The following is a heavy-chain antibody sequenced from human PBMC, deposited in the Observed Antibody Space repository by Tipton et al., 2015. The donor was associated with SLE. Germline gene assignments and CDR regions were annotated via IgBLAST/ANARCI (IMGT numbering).Heavy chain of an antibody. D-gene: IGHD2-15*01. CDR3: ASCRSGAYCPLEY. V-gene: IGHV1-8*01. CDR2: VNPSTGNS. J-gene: IGHJ4*02. Sequence: VQLVQSGAEVKKPGASVKVSCKASGYIFSNYDINWVRQATGQGLEWMGWVNPSTGNSGFAQRFQGRVSITKDTSTTTVYMELSSLRSEDTAMYYCASCRSGAYCPLEYWGQGTPVTVSS. CDR1: GYIFSNYD.